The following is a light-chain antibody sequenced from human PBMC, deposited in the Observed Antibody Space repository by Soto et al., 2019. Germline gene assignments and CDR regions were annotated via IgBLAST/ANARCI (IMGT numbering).Light chain of an antibody. V-gene: IGLV2-14*01. CDR1: SSDVGGYNY. CDR3: TLYPSSSTPHF. J-gene: IGLJ1*01. Sequence: QSARTQPASVSGSPGQSITISCTGTSSDVGGYNYVSWYQQHPGKAPKLMIYEVSNRPSGASNHFSGSKSGNTASLTISGLQAGDEASYSCTLYPSSSTPHFFGPGTKLTVL. CDR2: EVS.